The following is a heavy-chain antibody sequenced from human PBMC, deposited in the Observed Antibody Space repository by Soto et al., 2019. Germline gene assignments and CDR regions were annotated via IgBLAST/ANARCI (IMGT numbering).Heavy chain of an antibody. CDR1: GFTFSSYA. CDR2: ISGSGGST. V-gene: IGHV3-23*01. CDR3: AKDIMGVGEYYDILTGYYPRYYGMDV. D-gene: IGHD3-9*01. Sequence: EVQLLESGGGLVQPGGSLRLSCAASGFTFSSYAMSWVRQAPGKGLEWVSAISGSGGSTYYADSVKGRFTISRDNSKNTLYLQMNSLRAEDTAVYYCAKDIMGVGEYYDILTGYYPRYYGMDVWGQGTTVTVSS. J-gene: IGHJ6*02.